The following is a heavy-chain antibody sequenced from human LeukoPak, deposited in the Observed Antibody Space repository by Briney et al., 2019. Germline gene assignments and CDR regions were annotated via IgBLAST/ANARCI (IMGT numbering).Heavy chain of an antibody. CDR3: ARGGASTAYYDILTGYLFFDY. CDR1: GYTFTGYY. V-gene: IGHV1-2*04. J-gene: IGHJ4*02. CDR2: INPNSGGT. D-gene: IGHD3-9*01. Sequence: ASVKVSCTASGYTFTGYYMHWVRQAPGQGLEWMGWINPNSGGTNYAQKFQGWVTMTRDTSISTAYMELSRLRSDDTAVYYCARGGASTAYYDILTGYLFFDYWGQGTLVTVSS.